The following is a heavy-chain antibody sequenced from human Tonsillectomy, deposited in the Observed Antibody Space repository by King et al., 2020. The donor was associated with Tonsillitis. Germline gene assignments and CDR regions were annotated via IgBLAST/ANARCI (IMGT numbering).Heavy chain of an antibody. CDR1: GGSISSSDHY. V-gene: IGHV4-39*01. Sequence: QLQESGPGVVKPSETLSLTCTVSGGSISSSDHYWAWIRQPPGKGLEWIGYMYYSGTILYNPSLKSRITISGGPSENRFSLKLSSVTAADAAVYFCARSVSGSFDYWGQGALVTVSS. D-gene: IGHD2-15*01. CDR3: ARSVSGSFDY. J-gene: IGHJ4*02. CDR2: MYYSGTI.